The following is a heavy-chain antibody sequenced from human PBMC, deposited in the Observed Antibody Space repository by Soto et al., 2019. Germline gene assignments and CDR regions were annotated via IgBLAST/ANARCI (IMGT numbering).Heavy chain of an antibody. J-gene: IGHJ4*02. V-gene: IGHV3-7*05. Sequence: EEQLVESGGGLVQPGGSLRLSCAASGFTLSGYWISWVRQAPGKGLEWVANIKQDGSEKYYVDSVKGRFTISRDNAKNSLFLQMNSLRAEDTAVYHCARVGVSGSFPPFDYWGQGTLVTVSS. D-gene: IGHD3-10*01. CDR3: ARVGVSGSFPPFDY. CDR1: GFTLSGYW. CDR2: IKQDGSEK.